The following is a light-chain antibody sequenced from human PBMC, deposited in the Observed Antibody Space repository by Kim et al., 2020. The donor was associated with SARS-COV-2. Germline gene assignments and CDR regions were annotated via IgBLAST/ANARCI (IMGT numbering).Light chain of an antibody. J-gene: IGKJ5*01. CDR3: QQHDNHPRT. CDR1: QDINDF. Sequence: DIQLTQSPSSLSASVGDRVTITCQASQDINDFLDWYQQTPGKAPKLLIYDASNLETGVPSRFSGSGSGTDFTFTISSLQPEDIAIYYCQQHDNHPRTFGQGTRVEIK. V-gene: IGKV1-33*01. CDR2: DAS.